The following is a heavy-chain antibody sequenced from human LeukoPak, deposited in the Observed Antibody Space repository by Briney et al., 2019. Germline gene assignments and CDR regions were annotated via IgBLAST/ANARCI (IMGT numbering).Heavy chain of an antibody. V-gene: IGHV3-7*01. J-gene: IGHJ4*02. CDR2: IKQDGSEK. CDR1: GVTLSSYW. D-gene: IGHD5-18*01. CDR3: ARVPAMVSY. Sequence: GGSLRLSCAASGVTLSSYWMIWVRQAPGKGLEWVANIKQDGSEKYYVDSVKGRFTISRDNAKNSLYLQMNSLRAEDTAVYYCARVPAMVSYWGQGTLVTVSS.